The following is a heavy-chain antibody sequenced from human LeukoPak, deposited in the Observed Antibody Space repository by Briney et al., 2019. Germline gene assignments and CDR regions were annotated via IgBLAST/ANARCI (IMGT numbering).Heavy chain of an antibody. V-gene: IGHV3-21*01. CDR2: ISSSSSYI. CDR1: GFTFSSYS. Sequence: GGSLRLSCAASGFTFSSYSMNWVRQAPGKGLEWVSSISSSSSYIYYADSVKGRFTISRDNAKNSLYLQMNSLRAEDTAVYYCARDSDGYTPDAFDIWGQVTMVTVSS. D-gene: IGHD5-24*01. J-gene: IGHJ3*02. CDR3: ARDSDGYTPDAFDI.